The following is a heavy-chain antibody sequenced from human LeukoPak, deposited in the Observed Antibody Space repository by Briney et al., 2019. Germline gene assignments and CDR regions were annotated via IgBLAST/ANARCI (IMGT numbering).Heavy chain of an antibody. V-gene: IGHV4-59*01. Sequence: PSETLSLTCTVAYDSISSYYWSWIRQPPGKGLEWIGYIYYSGSTNYNPSLKSRVTISVDTSKNQFSLKLSSVTAADTAVYYCARSRGSGSYYNVFLDLDYYYMDVWGKGTTVTISS. CDR2: IYYSGST. J-gene: IGHJ6*03. D-gene: IGHD3-10*01. CDR1: YDSISSYY. CDR3: ARSRGSGSYYNVFLDLDYYYMDV.